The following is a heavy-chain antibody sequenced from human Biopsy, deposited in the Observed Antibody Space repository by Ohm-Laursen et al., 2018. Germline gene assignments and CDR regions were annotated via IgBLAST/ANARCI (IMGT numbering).Heavy chain of an antibody. V-gene: IGHV4-31*01. CDR3: ARGDYFDSNGYFWFDP. CDR1: GGSISSGGSY. D-gene: IGHD3-22*01. Sequence: TLSLTCTVSGGSISSGGSYRSWIRQRPGKSLEWIGYIFNSANTYYNPSLKNLITISGDTSKNQFSLKLNSVTAADTAVYYCARGDYFDSNGYFWFDPWGQGTLVTVSS. J-gene: IGHJ5*02. CDR2: IFNSANT.